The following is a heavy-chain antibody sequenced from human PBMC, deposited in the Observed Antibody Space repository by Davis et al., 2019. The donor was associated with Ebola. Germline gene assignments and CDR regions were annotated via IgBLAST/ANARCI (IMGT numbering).Heavy chain of an antibody. D-gene: IGHD3-22*01. J-gene: IGHJ4*02. CDR1: GYTFTSYY. V-gene: IGHV1-69*13. CDR2: IIPIFGTA. CDR3: ARDLDRGGSGYHY. Sequence: SVKVSCKASGYTFTSYYMHWVRQAPGQGLEWMGGIIPIFGTANYAQKFQGRVTITADESTSTAYMELSSLRSEDTAVYYCARDLDRGGSGYHYWGQGTLVTVSS.